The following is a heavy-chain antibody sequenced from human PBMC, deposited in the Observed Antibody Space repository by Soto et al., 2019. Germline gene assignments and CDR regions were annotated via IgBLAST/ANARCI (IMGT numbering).Heavy chain of an antibody. CDR2: INHSGST. Sequence: SETLSLTCDVSGGSISTGVYPWNWIRQPPGKGLEWVGYINHSGSTYDNPSLKSRVTMSVNRSKNQFSLNLTSVTAADTAVYFCARGHYRYAMDVWGQGTTVTVSS. CDR1: GGSISTGVYP. J-gene: IGHJ6*02. CDR3: ARGHYRYAMDV. V-gene: IGHV4-30-2*01.